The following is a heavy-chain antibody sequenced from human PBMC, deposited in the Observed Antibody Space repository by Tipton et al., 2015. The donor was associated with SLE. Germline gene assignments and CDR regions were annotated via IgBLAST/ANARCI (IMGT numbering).Heavy chain of an antibody. CDR2: IYTNENT. CDR1: GGSISSYY. V-gene: IGHV4-4*07. Sequence: TLSLTCTVSGGSISSYYWSWIRQPAGGGLEWIGRIYTNENTNYNPSLKSRVTMSVDTSKNKFSLSLTSVTAADTAVYYCARHYMIRGLNNWFDPWGQGSLVTVSP. CDR3: ARHYMIRGLNNWFDP. J-gene: IGHJ5*02. D-gene: IGHD3-10*01.